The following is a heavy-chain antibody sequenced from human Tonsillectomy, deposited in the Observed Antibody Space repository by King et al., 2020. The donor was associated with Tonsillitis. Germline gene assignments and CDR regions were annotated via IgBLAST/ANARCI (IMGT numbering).Heavy chain of an antibody. Sequence: VQLVESGGGLVKPGGSLRLSCAASGFTFSDYYMSWIRQAPGKGLEWVSLIHSGGTNTDYVDSVRGRFTISRDNAKNSMFLQMNSLRAEDTGVYYCGREYWGAFDVWGQGTMVTVSS. CDR3: GREYWGAFDV. J-gene: IGHJ3*01. CDR2: IHSGGTNT. D-gene: IGHD2-8*02. V-gene: IGHV3-11*06. CDR1: GFTFSDYY.